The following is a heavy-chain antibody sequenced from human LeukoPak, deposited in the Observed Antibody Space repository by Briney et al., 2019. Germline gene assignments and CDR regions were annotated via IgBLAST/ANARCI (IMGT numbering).Heavy chain of an antibody. J-gene: IGHJ4*02. CDR1: GGSISSSSYY. V-gene: IGHV4-39*01. CDR2: IYYSGST. D-gene: IGHD5-24*01. Sequence: PSETLSLTCTVSGGSISSSSYYWGWLRQPPGKGLEWIGSIYYSGSTYYNPSLKSRVTISGDTSKNQFSLKLSSVTAADTAVYYCARRKRDGYNWYFDYWGQGTLVTVSS. CDR3: ARRKRDGYNWYFDY.